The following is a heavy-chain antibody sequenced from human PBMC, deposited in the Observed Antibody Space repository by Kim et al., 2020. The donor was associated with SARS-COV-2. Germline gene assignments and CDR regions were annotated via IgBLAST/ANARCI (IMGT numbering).Heavy chain of an antibody. V-gene: IGHV3-48*03. CDR3: ARQTYGDYPDS. CDR2: ISSSGSTI. Sequence: GGSLRLSCAASGFTFSSYEMNWVRQAPGKGLEWVSYISSSGSTIYCADSGKGRFTISRDNAKNSLYLQMNSLRAEDTAVCYCARQTYGDYPDSWGQGTMVTVSS. J-gene: IGHJ4*02. CDR1: GFTFSSYE. D-gene: IGHD4-17*01.